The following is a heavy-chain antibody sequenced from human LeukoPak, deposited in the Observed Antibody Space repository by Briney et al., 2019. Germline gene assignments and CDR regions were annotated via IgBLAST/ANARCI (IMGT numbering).Heavy chain of an antibody. CDR1: GFTFSNYA. CDR3: AKWGDYDVLTGYYDSDY. D-gene: IGHD3-9*01. Sequence: PGGSLRLSCAASGFTFSNYAMSWVRQAPGEGLEWVSAVSGRDTSTYYADSVKGRFTISRDNSKNTLYLQMNSLRAEDTAIYYCAKWGDYDVLTGYYDSDYWGQGTLVTVSS. CDR2: VSGRDTST. J-gene: IGHJ4*02. V-gene: IGHV3-23*01.